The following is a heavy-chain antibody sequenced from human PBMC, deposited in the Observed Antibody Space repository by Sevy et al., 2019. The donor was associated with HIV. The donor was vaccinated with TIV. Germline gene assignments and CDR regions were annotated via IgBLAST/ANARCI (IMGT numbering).Heavy chain of an antibody. CDR3: TRVEYSSGWGESYFDY. CDR1: GFTFGDYA. V-gene: IGHV3-49*03. D-gene: IGHD6-19*01. J-gene: IGHJ4*02. CDR2: IRSKAYGGTT. Sequence: GGSLRLSCTASGFTFGDYAMSWFRQAPGKGLEWVGFIRSKAYGGTTEYAASVKGRFTISRDDSKSIANLQMNSLKTEETAVYYCTRVEYSSGWGESYFDYWGQGTLVTVSS.